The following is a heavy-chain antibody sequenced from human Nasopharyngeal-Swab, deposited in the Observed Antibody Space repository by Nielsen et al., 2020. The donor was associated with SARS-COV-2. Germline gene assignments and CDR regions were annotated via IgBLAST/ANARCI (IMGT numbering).Heavy chain of an antibody. CDR1: GFTFSSYD. J-gene: IGHJ6*02. V-gene: IGHV3-13*01. Sequence: GESLKISCAASGFTFSSYDMHWVRQATGKGLEWVSAIGTAGDTYYPGSVKGRFTISRENAKNSLYLQMNSLRAGDTAVYYCARGSGSYWGYYYYGMDVWGQGTTVTVSS. CDR3: ARGSGSYWGYYYYGMDV. D-gene: IGHD1-26*01. CDR2: IGTAGDT.